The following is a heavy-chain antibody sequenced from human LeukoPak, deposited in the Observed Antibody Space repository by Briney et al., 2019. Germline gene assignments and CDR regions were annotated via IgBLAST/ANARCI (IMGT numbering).Heavy chain of an antibody. CDR2: FYYSGST. J-gene: IGHJ4*02. CDR1: GGSITSSNYY. V-gene: IGHV4-39*01. Sequence: PSETLSHTCTVSGGSITSSNYYWGWIRQPPGKGLEWIGSFYYSGSTNYNPSLKSRVTISVDTSKNQFSLKLSSVTAADTAVYHCVYYYGSGSVEYWGQGTLVTVSS. D-gene: IGHD3-10*01. CDR3: VYYYGSGSVEY.